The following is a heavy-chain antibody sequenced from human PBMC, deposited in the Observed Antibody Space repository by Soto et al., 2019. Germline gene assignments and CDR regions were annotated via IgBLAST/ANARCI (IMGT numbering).Heavy chain of an antibody. CDR3: ASLRFGEFYPRDAFDI. D-gene: IGHD3-10*01. V-gene: IGHV5-51*01. CDR2: IYPGDSDT. CDR1: GYSFTSYW. Sequence: PGESLKISCKGSGYSFTSYWIGWVRQMPGKGLEWMGIIYPGDSDTRYSPSFQGQVTISADKSISTAYLQWSGLKASDTAMYYCASLRFGEFYPRDAFDIWGQGTMVTVSS. J-gene: IGHJ3*02.